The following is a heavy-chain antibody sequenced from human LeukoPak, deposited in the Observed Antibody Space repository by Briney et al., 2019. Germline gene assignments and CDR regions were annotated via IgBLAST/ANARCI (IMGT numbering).Heavy chain of an antibody. CDR2: ISTSGSTI. CDR1: GFIFSDYY. Sequence: GGSLRLSCAVSGFIFSDYYMSWIRQAPGKGLEWVSYISTSGSTIYYADSVKGRFTISRDNTKNSLYLQMNSLRAEDTAVYYCARDPGLAKLDYWGQGTLVTVSS. V-gene: IGHV3-11*04. J-gene: IGHJ4*02. CDR3: ARDPGLAKLDY. D-gene: IGHD6-19*01.